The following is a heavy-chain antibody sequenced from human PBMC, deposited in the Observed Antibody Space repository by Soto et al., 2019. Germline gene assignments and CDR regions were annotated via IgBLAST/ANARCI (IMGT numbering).Heavy chain of an antibody. J-gene: IGHJ4*02. V-gene: IGHV4-59*01. Sequence: SETLCLTYTVSGGSIGGYYWSWIRQPPGKGLEWIGCIYYSGSTNYNPSLKSRVIISVDTSKNQFSLKLSSVTAADTAVYYCARAPRGYYYDFDFWGQGTLVTVSS. CDR1: GGSIGGYY. D-gene: IGHD3-22*01. CDR2: IYYSGST. CDR3: ARAPRGYYYDFDF.